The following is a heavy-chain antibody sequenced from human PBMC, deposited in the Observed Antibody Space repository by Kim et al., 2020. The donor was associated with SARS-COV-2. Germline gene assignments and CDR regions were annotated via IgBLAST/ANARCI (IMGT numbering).Heavy chain of an antibody. J-gene: IGHJ2*01. CDR1: GFTFSNYG. CDR2: VSHDGSNR. CDR3: AKASTTINGYFDL. Sequence: GGSLRLSCAASGFTFSNYGMHWVRQAPGKGLEWVADVSHDGSNRYYADSVRGRFTISRDNSKNTLDLQMNSLRPEDTAVYYCAKASTTINGYFDLWGRGTLVTVFS. V-gene: IGHV3-30*18.